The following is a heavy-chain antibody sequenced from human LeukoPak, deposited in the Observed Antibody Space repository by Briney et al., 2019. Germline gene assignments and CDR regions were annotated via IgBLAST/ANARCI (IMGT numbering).Heavy chain of an antibody. Sequence: GESLKISCQGSGYIFTTYWIGWVRQMPGKGLEWMGIIYPGDCDTTYSPSFQGQVTISADKSLTTAYLQWGSLKASDTAMYYCATSDTARTYYFDYWGQGTLVTVSS. CDR1: GYIFTTYW. J-gene: IGHJ4*02. CDR2: IYPGDCDT. V-gene: IGHV5-51*01. D-gene: IGHD5-18*01. CDR3: ATSDTARTYYFDY.